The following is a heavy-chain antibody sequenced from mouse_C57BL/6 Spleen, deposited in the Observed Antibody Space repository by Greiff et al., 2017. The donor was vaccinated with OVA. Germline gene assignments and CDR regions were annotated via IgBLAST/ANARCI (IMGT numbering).Heavy chain of an antibody. J-gene: IGHJ2*01. CDR2: ISDGGSYT. CDR3: ARGGYYDYDVDY. V-gene: IGHV5-4*01. Sequence: EVQLQESGGGLVKPGGSLKLSCAASGFTFSSYAMSWVRQTPEKRLEWVATISDGGSYTYYPDNVKGRFTISRDNAKNNLYLQMSHLKSEDTAMYYCARGGYYDYDVDYWGQGTTLTVSS. CDR1: GFTFSSYA. D-gene: IGHD2-4*01.